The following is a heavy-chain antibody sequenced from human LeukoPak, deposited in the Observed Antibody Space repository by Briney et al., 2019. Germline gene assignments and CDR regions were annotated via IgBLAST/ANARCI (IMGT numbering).Heavy chain of an antibody. J-gene: IGHJ5*02. V-gene: IGHV4-4*02. CDR2: IYHSGST. CDR1: GGSISSSNW. CDR3: ARVYCPNGVCYNSRGWFDP. Sequence: SETLSLTCAVSGGSISSSNWWSWVRQPPGKGLEWIGEIYHSGSTNYNPSLKSRVTISVDTSKNQFSLKLSSVTAADTAVYYCARVYCPNGVCYNSRGWFDPWGQGTLVTVSS. D-gene: IGHD2-8*01.